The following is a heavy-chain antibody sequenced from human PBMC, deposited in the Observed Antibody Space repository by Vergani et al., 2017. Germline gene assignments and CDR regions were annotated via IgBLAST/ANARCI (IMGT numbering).Heavy chain of an antibody. Sequence: EVQLVESGGGLVQPGGSLKLSCAASGFTFSGSAMHWVRQASGKGLEWVGRIRSKGNSYATAYAASVKGRFTISRDDSKNTAYLQMNSLKTEDTAVYYCTRRLGYCSGGSCYGYYGMDVWGQGTTVTVSS. CDR2: IRSKGNSYAT. CDR3: TRRLGYCSGGSCYGYYGMDV. V-gene: IGHV3-73*01. CDR1: GFTFSGSA. J-gene: IGHJ6*02. D-gene: IGHD2-15*01.